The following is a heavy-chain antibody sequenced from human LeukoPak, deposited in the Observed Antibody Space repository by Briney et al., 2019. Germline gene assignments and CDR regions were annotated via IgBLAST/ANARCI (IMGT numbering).Heavy chain of an antibody. CDR2: IYYSGST. J-gene: IGHJ3*02. V-gene: IGHV4-38-2*02. Sequence: KSSETLSLTCSVSDYSIGNGYYWGWIRQPPGKGLEWIGSIYYSGSTYYNPSLKSRVTISVDTSKNQFSLKLSSVTAADTAVYYCARLRPTYYGSGSYFRPFDIWGQGTMVTVSS. CDR1: DYSIGNGYY. D-gene: IGHD3-10*01. CDR3: ARLRPTYYGSGSYFRPFDI.